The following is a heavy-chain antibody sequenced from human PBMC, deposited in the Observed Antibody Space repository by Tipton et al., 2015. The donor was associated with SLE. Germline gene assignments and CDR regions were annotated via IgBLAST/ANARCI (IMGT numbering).Heavy chain of an antibody. Sequence: TLSLTCAVSGYSISSGYYWGWIRQPPGKGLEWIGSIYHSGSTYYNPSLKSRVTISVDTSKNQFSLKLCSVTAADTAVYYCARQVGARFPYYYYYMDVWGKGTTVTVSS. CDR2: IYHSGST. V-gene: IGHV4-38-2*01. CDR3: ARQVGARFPYYYYYMDV. J-gene: IGHJ6*03. CDR1: GYSISSGYY. D-gene: IGHD1-26*01.